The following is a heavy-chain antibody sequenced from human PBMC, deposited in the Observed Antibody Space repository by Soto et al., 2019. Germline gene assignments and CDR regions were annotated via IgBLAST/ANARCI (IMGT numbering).Heavy chain of an antibody. CDR3: ANGRIPTYVWGSYRSADY. V-gene: IGHV3-23*01. CDR1: GFTFSSYA. Sequence: EVQLLESGGGVVQPGGSLRLSCAASGFTFSSYAMSWVRQAPGKGLEWVSAISGSGGSTYYADSVKAPFTISRGNSKNTLDLQMNSLSAEDTAVYYCANGRIPTYVWGSYRSADYWGQGTLLTVSS. CDR2: ISGSGGST. D-gene: IGHD3-16*02. J-gene: IGHJ4*02.